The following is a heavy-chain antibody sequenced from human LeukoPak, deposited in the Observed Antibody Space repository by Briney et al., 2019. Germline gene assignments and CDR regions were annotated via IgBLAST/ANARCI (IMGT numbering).Heavy chain of an antibody. Sequence: GGSLRLSCAASGFTFDDYAMHWVRQAPGKGLEWVSLISWDGGSTYYADSVKGRFTISRDNSKNSLYLQMNSLRAEDTALYYCAKVAHLQQLDGNDAFDIWGQGTMVTVSS. CDR1: GFTFDDYA. V-gene: IGHV3-43D*03. CDR2: ISWDGGST. CDR3: AKVAHLQQLDGNDAFDI. D-gene: IGHD6-13*01. J-gene: IGHJ3*02.